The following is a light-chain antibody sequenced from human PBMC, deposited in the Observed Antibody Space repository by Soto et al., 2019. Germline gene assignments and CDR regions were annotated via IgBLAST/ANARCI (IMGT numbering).Light chain of an antibody. Sequence: DIQMTQSPSSVSASVGDRVTITCRASQGISSWLAWYQQKPGKAPKLLIYDASNLETGVPSRFSGSGSGTDFTFTISSLQPEDIATYYCQQYDSVPLTFGGGTKVDIK. J-gene: IGKJ4*01. CDR1: QGISSW. CDR3: QQYDSVPLT. CDR2: DAS. V-gene: IGKV1-33*01.